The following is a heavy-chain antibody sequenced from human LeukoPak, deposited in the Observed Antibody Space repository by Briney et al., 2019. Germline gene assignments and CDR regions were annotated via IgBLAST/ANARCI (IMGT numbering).Heavy chain of an antibody. V-gene: IGHV4-34*01. CDR3: AGVGDSGGFDP. J-gene: IGHJ5*02. CDR1: GGSFSGYY. Sequence: KPSETLSLTCAVYGGSFSGYYWSWIRQPPGKGLEWIGEINHSGSTNYNPSLKSRVTISVDTSKNQFSLKLSSVTAADTAVYYCAGVGDSGGFDPWGQGTLVTVSS. D-gene: IGHD2-21*01. CDR2: INHSGST.